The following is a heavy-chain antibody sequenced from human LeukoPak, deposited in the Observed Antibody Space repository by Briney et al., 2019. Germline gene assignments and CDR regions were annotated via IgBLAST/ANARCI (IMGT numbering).Heavy chain of an antibody. V-gene: IGHV4-38-2*02. CDR2: IYHSGST. Sequence: SETLSLTCTVSGYSISSGYYWGWIRQPPGKGLEWIGSIYHSGSTYYNPSLKSRVTISVDTSKNQLSLKLSSVTAADTAVYYCEGNSGYEKGVWGQGTLVTVSS. CDR3: EGNSGYEKGV. D-gene: IGHD5-12*01. CDR1: GYSISSGYY. J-gene: IGHJ4*02.